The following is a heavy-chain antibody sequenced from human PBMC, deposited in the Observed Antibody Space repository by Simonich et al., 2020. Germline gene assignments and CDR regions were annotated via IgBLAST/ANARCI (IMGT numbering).Heavy chain of an antibody. J-gene: IGHJ3*02. CDR2: ISAYNGHT. V-gene: IGHV1-18*01. CDR3: ARSTTGTTAFDI. D-gene: IGHD1-1*01. Sequence: QVQLVQSGAEVKKPGASVKVSCKASGYTFTSYGISWVRQAPGQGLEWMGVISAYNGHTNYDQKLQGRVTMTTDTSTSTADMELRSLRSDDTAVYYCARSTTGTTAFDIWGQGTMVTVSS. CDR1: GYTFTSYG.